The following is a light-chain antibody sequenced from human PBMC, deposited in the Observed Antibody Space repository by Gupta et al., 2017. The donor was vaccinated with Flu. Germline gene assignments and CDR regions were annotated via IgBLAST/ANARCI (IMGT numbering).Light chain of an antibody. J-gene: IGLJ2*01. V-gene: IGLV2-14*01. CDR3: ASDTVMNNVV. CDR2: QVS. CDR1: NNDIATYDF. Sequence: QSALTQPASVSGSPGQSITISCTGSNNDIATYDFVSWYQQHPGKVPNLLISQVSNRPSGISFRFAASKAGTTASPIISGLQAEDEAYYYCASDTVMNNVVFGGGTRLTVL.